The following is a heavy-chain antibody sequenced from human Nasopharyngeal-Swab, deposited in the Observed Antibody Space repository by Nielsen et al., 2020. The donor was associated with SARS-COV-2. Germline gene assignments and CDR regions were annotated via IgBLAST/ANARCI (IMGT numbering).Heavy chain of an antibody. J-gene: IGHJ4*02. V-gene: IGHV3-23*01. Sequence: GGYLRLSCAASGFTFSSYAMSWVRQAPGKGLEWVSAISGSGGSTYYADSVKGRFTISRDNSKNTLYLQMNSLRAEDTAVYYCAAGGDSSSSTFDYWGQGTLVTVSS. D-gene: IGHD6-6*01. CDR1: GFTFSSYA. CDR2: ISGSGGST. CDR3: AAGGDSSSSTFDY.